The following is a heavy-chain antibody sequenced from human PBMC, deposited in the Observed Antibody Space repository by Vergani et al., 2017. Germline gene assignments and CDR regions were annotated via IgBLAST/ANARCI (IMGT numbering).Heavy chain of an antibody. Sequence: QVQLVESGGGVVQPGRSLRLSCAASGFTFSSYAMHWVRQAPGKGLEWVAVISYDGSNKYYADSVKGRFTISRDNSKNTLYLQMNSLRAEDTAVYYCAKDGSRYYYYYMDVWGKGTTVTVSS. V-gene: IGHV3-30-3*01. CDR2: ISYDGSNK. CDR1: GFTFSSYA. CDR3: AKDGSRYYYYYMDV. D-gene: IGHD5-12*01. J-gene: IGHJ6*03.